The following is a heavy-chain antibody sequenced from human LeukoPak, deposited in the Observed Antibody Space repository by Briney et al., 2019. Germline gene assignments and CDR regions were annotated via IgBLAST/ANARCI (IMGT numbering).Heavy chain of an antibody. Sequence: GGSLRLSCAASGFTVSTNYMSWVCQAPGKGLEWVSLVYSGGTTYHADSVKGRFTISRDDSKNTVYLQMNSLRAEDTAVYYCVKSPWYHGSGSYSGTIHWGQGTLVTVSS. D-gene: IGHD3-10*01. J-gene: IGHJ4*02. V-gene: IGHV3-66*01. CDR1: GFTVSTNY. CDR2: VYSGGTT. CDR3: VKSPWYHGSGSYSGTIH.